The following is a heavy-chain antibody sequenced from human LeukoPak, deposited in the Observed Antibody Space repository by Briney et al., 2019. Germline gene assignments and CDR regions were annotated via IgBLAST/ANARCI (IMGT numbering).Heavy chain of an antibody. V-gene: IGHV4-34*09. CDR3: ARSWGRAARPAGYYYYGMDV. D-gene: IGHD6-6*01. CDR1: GGSFSAHY. J-gene: IGHJ6*02. Sequence: SETLSLTCAVYGGSFSAHYWSWIRQPPGKGLEWIGEIDHSGSTNYNPSLKSRVTISVDTSKNQFSLKLSSVTAADTAVYYCARSWGRAARPAGYYYYGMDVWGQGTTVTVSS. CDR2: IDHSGST.